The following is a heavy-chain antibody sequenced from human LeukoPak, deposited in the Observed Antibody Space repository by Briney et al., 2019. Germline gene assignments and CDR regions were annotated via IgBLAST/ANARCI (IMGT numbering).Heavy chain of an antibody. Sequence: GGSLRLSCAASGFTFSNYAMSWVRQAPGKGLQWVSGISGSGNRTYYADSVKGRFTISRDNSRNTLYLQMNSLRAEDTAVYYCARESGFGALFPHCMDVWGQGTTVTVSS. J-gene: IGHJ6*02. CDR1: GFTFSNYA. CDR2: ISGSGNRT. D-gene: IGHD3-10*01. CDR3: ARESGFGALFPHCMDV. V-gene: IGHV3-23*01.